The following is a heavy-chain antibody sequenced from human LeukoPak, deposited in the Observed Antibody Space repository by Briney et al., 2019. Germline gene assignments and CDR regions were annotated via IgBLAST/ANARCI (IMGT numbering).Heavy chain of an antibody. D-gene: IGHD3-9*01. J-gene: IGHJ4*02. Sequence: GGSPRLSCAASGFTFSSYGMHWVRQAPGKGLEWVAVISYDGSNKYYADSVKGRFTISRDNSKNTLYLQMNSLRAEDTAVYYCAKGDDILTGYADYWGQGTLVTVSS. CDR3: AKGDDILTGYADY. CDR1: GFTFSSYG. CDR2: ISYDGSNK. V-gene: IGHV3-30*18.